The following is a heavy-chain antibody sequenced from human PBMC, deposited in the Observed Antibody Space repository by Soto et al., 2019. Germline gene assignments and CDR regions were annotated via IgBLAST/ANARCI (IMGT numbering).Heavy chain of an antibody. CDR3: ARDDGYPDNGFDY. CDR1: GFTFSEHG. D-gene: IGHD2-21*01. Sequence: QVQLVESGGGVVQPGSSLRLLCAASGFTFSEHGMHWVRQAPGKGLEWLAVIVRDGTEQHYAYSVKDRFTISRVNSKNTLYLQMNSLRVDDTGVYYCARDDGYPDNGFDYWGQGTLLTVSS. V-gene: IGHV3-33*01. CDR2: IVRDGTEQ. J-gene: IGHJ4*02.